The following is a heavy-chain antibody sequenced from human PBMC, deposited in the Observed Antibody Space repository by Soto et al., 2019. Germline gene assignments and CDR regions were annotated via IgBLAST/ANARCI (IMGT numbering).Heavy chain of an antibody. Sequence: SETLSLTCTVSGGSISSSSYYWGWIRQPPGKGLEWIGSIFYSGSTYYNPSLKSRVIISVDTSKNQFSLKLSSVTAADTAVYYCARASTPSSIFGVVTLGVWGQGTTVTVSS. V-gene: IGHV4-39*07. D-gene: IGHD3-3*01. J-gene: IGHJ6*02. CDR2: IFYSGST. CDR1: GGSISSSSYY. CDR3: ARASTPSSIFGVVTLGV.